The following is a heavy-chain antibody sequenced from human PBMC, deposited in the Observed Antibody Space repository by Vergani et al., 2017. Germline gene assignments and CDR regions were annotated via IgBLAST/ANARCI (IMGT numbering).Heavy chain of an antibody. CDR2: IYYSGST. CDR3: ARLAVAGSYDAFDI. J-gene: IGHJ3*02. CDR1: GGSISSYY. V-gene: IGHV4-59*01. Sequence: QVQLQESGPGLVKPSETLSLTCTVSGGSISSYYWSWIRQPPGEGLEWIGYIYYSGSTNYNPSLKSRVTISVDTSKNQFSLKLSSVTAADAAVYYCARLAVAGSYDAFDIWGQGTMVTVSS. D-gene: IGHD6-19*01.